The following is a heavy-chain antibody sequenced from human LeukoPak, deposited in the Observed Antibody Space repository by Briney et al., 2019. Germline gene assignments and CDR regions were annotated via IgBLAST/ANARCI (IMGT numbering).Heavy chain of an antibody. D-gene: IGHD2-2*01. J-gene: IGHJ4*02. CDR2: INPNSGGT. CDR3: ASFTNIVVVPAAPGFDY. CDR1: GYTFTGYY. V-gene: IGHV1-2*02. Sequence: ASVKVSCKASGYTFTGYYMHWVRQAPGQGLEWMGWINPNSGGTNCAQKFQGRVTMTRDTSISTAYMELSRLRSDDTAVYYCASFTNIVVVPAAPGFDYWGQGTLVTVSS.